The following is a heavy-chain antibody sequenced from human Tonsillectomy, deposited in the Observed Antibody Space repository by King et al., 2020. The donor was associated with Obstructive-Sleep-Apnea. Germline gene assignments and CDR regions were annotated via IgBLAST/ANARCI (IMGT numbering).Heavy chain of an antibody. J-gene: IGHJ4*02. D-gene: IGHD2-2*01. V-gene: IGHV3-7*03. CDR1: GFTFSTYW. Sequence: VQLVESGGGLVQPGGSLRLSCTASGFTFSTYWMNWVRQAPGEGLEWVANIKHDGSAKYYVDSLKGRFTISRDNAKNSLYLQMSSLGTDDTAVYYCGRVPCSSISCYGPPYYFDYWGRGSLVTVSS. CDR2: IKHDGSAK. CDR3: GRVPCSSISCYGPPYYFDY.